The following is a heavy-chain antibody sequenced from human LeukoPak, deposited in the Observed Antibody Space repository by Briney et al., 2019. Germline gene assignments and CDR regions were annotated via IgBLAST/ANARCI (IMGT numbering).Heavy chain of an antibody. CDR1: GYTCPNYG. CDR2: ISAYSGNT. CDR3: ARDIAMVVHQD. V-gene: IGHV1-18*01. D-gene: IGHD2-2*01. Sequence: ASVKVSCKASGYTCPNYGITWVRQAPGQGLEWMGWISAYSGNTNYVQKFQGRVTMATDASTSTAYMELRSLRSDDTAVYYCARDIAMVVHQDWGQGTLVTVSS. J-gene: IGHJ4*02.